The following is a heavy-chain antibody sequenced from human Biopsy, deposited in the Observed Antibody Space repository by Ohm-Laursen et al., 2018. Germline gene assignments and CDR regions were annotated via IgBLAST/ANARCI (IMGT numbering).Heavy chain of an antibody. Sequence: GTLSLTWTVSGGSISGSSWSWIRQAPGKGLEWIGYISYSRDTNYNPSLKSRITISVDTSKNQFSLKLTSVTAADTAVYYCAKHGSGWTGDDAFHIWGQGTMVTVSS. D-gene: IGHD6-19*01. J-gene: IGHJ3*02. CDR2: ISYSRDT. V-gene: IGHV4-59*08. CDR1: GGSISGSS. CDR3: AKHGSGWTGDDAFHI.